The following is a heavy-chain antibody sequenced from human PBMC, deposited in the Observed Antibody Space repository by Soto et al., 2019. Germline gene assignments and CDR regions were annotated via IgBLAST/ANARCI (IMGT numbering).Heavy chain of an antibody. V-gene: IGHV3-48*02. D-gene: IGHD5-18*01. CDR2: ISSSSSTI. J-gene: IGHJ4*02. CDR1: GFTFNNAW. Sequence: GGSLRLSCAASGFTFNNAWMSWVRQAPGKGLEWVSYISSSSSTIYYADSVKGRFTISRDNAKNSLYLQMNSLRDEDTAVYYCARDLHGYRDHWGQGTPVTVSS. CDR3: ARDLHGYRDH.